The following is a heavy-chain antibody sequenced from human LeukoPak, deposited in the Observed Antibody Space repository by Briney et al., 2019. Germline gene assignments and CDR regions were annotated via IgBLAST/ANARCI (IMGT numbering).Heavy chain of an antibody. CDR3: ARVPQWLDAFDI. CDR1: GFTFSSYW. J-gene: IGHJ3*02. CDR2: INSDGSST. D-gene: IGHD5-24*01. V-gene: IGHV3-74*01. Sequence: GGSLRLSCAASGFTFSSYWMHWVRQAPGKGLVWVSRINSDGSSTSYADSVKGRFTIPRDNAKNTLYLQMNSLRAEDTAVYYCARVPQWLDAFDIWGQGTMVTVSS.